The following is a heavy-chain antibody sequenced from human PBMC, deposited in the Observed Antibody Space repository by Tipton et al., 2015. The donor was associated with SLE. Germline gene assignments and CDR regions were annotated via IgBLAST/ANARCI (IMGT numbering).Heavy chain of an antibody. Sequence: SLRLSCAASGFTSNRYWMHWVRQAPGKGLMWVSRIDSDGTITNYADTVKGRFTISRDNAKDTLYLQMNSLRAEDTAVYYCARIHYYGSGSRDYWGQGTLVTVSS. V-gene: IGHV3-74*01. D-gene: IGHD3-10*01. CDR2: IDSDGTIT. CDR1: GFTSNRYW. CDR3: ARIHYYGSGSRDY. J-gene: IGHJ4*02.